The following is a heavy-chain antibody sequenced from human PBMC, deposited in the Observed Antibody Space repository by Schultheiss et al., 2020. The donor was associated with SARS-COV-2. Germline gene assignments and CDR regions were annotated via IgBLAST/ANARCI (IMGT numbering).Heavy chain of an antibody. Sequence: GGSLRLSCAASGFTVSSNYMSWVRQAPGKGLEWVSRINSDGSSTSYADSVKGRFTISRDNAKNTLYLQMNSLRAEDTAVYYCAREATVTTSFDYWGQGTLVTVSS. CDR3: AREATVTTSFDY. J-gene: IGHJ4*02. CDR2: INSDGSST. CDR1: GFTVSSNY. D-gene: IGHD4-17*01. V-gene: IGHV3-74*01.